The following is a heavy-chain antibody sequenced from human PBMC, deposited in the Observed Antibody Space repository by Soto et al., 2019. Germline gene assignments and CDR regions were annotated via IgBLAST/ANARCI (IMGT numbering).Heavy chain of an antibody. CDR3: ARGTIAARPTYYYYMDV. V-gene: IGHV4-34*01. Sequence: SETLSLTCAVYGGSFSGYYWSWIRQPPGKGLEWIGEINHSGSTNYNPSLKSRVTISVDTSKNQFSLKLSSVTAADTAVYYCARGTIAARPTYYYYMDVWGKGTTVTVSS. CDR2: INHSGST. J-gene: IGHJ6*03. CDR1: GGSFSGYY. D-gene: IGHD6-6*01.